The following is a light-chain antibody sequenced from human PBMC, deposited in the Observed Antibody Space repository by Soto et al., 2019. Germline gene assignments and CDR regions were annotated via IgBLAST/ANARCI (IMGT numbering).Light chain of an antibody. CDR3: KQYASSLYT. J-gene: IGKJ2*01. CDR1: QSVSSSY. CDR2: AAS. V-gene: IGKV3-20*01. Sequence: EIVLTQSPGTLSLSPGERATLSCRASQSVSSSYLAWYQQKPGQAPRLLIYAASSRATAIPDRFNGSGSGTDLTLTMSRLERKDFTVYYCKQYASSLYTFGQGTKLEIK.